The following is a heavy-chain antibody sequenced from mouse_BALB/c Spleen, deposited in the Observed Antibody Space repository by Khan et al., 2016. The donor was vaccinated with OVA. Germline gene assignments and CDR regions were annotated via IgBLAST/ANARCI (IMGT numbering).Heavy chain of an antibody. D-gene: IGHD3-2*02. CDR2: IYPGTDNT. J-gene: IGHJ2*01. V-gene: IGHV1-76*01. Sequence: QMQLEESGAELVRPGASVKLSCKTSGYIFTNSWIHWVKQRSGQGLEWIARIYPGTDNTYYNEKLKDKATLTVDKSSSTAYMQLSSLKSEDSAVYFCAREEALYYFDYGGQGTTLTVSS. CDR1: GYIFTNSW. CDR3: AREEALYYFDY.